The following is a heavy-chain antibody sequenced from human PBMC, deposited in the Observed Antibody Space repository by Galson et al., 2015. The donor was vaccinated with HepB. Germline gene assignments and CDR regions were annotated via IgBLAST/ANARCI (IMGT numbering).Heavy chain of an antibody. CDR3: ARDHTGIAAAGPPGAFDY. J-gene: IGHJ4*02. CDR2: ISAYNGNT. Sequence: SVKVSCKASGYTFTSYGISWVRQAPGQGLEWMGWISAYNGNTNYAQKLQGRVTMTTDTSTSTAYMELRSLRSDDTAVYYCARDHTGIAAAGPPGAFDYWGQGTLVTVSS. CDR1: GYTFTSYG. V-gene: IGHV1-18*04. D-gene: IGHD6-13*01.